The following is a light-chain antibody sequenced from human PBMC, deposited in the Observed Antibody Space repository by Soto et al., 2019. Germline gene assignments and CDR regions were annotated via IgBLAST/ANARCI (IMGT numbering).Light chain of an antibody. CDR2: GAS. V-gene: IGKV3-15*01. Sequence: EIVMTQSPASLSVSPGDGATLSCRASQSVASNVAWYPQKPGQGPRLLIHGASTRAVGVPARFSGSGSGTDFTLTINGLQSEDFAVYYCQQYHNWPPQYTFGQGTKLQI. CDR3: QQYHNWPPQYT. J-gene: IGKJ2*01. CDR1: QSVASN.